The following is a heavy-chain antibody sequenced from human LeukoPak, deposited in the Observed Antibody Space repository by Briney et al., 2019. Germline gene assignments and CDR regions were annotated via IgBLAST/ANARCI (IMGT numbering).Heavy chain of an antibody. D-gene: IGHD6-13*01. CDR3: AKQFIFRIAHMDV. Sequence: PGGSLRLSCAASGFTFSSYAMSWVRQAPGKGLEWVSGISSSGDRTYYADSVKGRFTISRDNFKNTLYLQMKSLRAEDTAVYYCAKQFIFRIAHMDVWGKGTTVTVSS. CDR1: GFTFSSYA. V-gene: IGHV3-23*01. J-gene: IGHJ6*03. CDR2: ISSSGDRT.